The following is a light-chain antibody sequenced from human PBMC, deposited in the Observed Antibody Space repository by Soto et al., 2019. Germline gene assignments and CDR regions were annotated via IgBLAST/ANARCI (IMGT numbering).Light chain of an antibody. Sequence: QSVLTQPASVSGSPGQSITISCTGTSSDVGGYNYVSWYQQHPGKAPKLMIYDVSNRPSGVSNRFPGSKSANTASLTISGLQAEDEADYYCSSYTTISTYVFGTGTKVTVL. CDR3: SSYTTISTYV. CDR1: SSDVGGYNY. CDR2: DVS. J-gene: IGLJ1*01. V-gene: IGLV2-14*03.